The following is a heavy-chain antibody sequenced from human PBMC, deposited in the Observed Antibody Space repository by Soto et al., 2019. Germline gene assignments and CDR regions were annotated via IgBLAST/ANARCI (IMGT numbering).Heavy chain of an antibody. Sequence: GESLKISCNGSGYSFTSYWIGWVRQMPGKGLGWMGIIYPGDSDTRYSPSFQGQVTISADKSISTAYLQWSSLKASDTAMYYCARSEGVYYDFWSGQGSAFDIWGQGTMVTVSS. CDR2: IYPGDSDT. J-gene: IGHJ3*02. V-gene: IGHV5-51*01. CDR3: ARSEGVYYDFWSGQGSAFDI. CDR1: GYSFTSYW. D-gene: IGHD3-3*01.